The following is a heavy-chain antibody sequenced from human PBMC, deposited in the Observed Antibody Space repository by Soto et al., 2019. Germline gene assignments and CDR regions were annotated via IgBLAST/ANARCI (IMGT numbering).Heavy chain of an antibody. Sequence: PSETLSLTCTVSGGSISSGDYYGSWIRQPPGKGLEWIGYSYYSGITYYNPSLKSRVTISVYTSKNQFSLKLSSVTAADTAVYYCAWGASRSSWSLDPWGQGTLVPVSS. D-gene: IGHD1-26*01. CDR3: AWGASRSSWSLDP. CDR1: GGSISSGDYY. J-gene: IGHJ5*02. V-gene: IGHV4-30-4*01. CDR2: SYYSGIT.